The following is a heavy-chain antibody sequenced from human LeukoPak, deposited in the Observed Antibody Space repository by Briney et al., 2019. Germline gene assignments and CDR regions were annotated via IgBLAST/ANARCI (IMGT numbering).Heavy chain of an antibody. CDR2: INAGNGNT. D-gene: IGHD6-19*01. V-gene: IGHV1-3*03. CDR3: ASSGSSGWPETFDY. J-gene: IGHJ4*02. CDR1: GYTLTSYA. Sequence: ASVKVSYKASGYTLTSYAMHWVRQAPGHRLEWMGWINAGNGNTKYSQEFQGRVTITRDTSASTAYMELSSLRFEDMAVYYCASSGSSGWPETFDYWGQGTLVTVSS.